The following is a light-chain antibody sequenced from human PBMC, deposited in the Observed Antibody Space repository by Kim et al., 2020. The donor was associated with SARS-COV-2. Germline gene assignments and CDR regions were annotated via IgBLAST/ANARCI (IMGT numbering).Light chain of an antibody. CDR3: QQSYSTPRT. CDR1: QSISIY. CDR2: AAS. J-gene: IGKJ2*01. V-gene: IGKV1-39*01. Sequence: SASVGDRVTITCRASQSISIYLKWYQQKPGKAPKLLIYAASSLQSGVPSRFSGSVSGTVFTLTISSLQPEDFATYYCQQSYSTPRTCGQGTKLEI.